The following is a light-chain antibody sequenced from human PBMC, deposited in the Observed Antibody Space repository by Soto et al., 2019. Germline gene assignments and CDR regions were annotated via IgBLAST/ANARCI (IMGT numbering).Light chain of an antibody. CDR1: RSNIGDNA. J-gene: IGLJ2*01. CDR2: YDD. Sequence: QSVLTQPPSVSEAPGQRVTISCSGSRSNIGDNAVNWYQQLPGKAPKLLIYYDDLLPSGVSDRFSGSKSGTSASLAISGLQSEDEADYYCAVWDDSLNGPVFGGGTKLTV. V-gene: IGLV1-36*01. CDR3: AVWDDSLNGPV.